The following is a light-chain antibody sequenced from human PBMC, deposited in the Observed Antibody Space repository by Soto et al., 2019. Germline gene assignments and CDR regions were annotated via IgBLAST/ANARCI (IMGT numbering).Light chain of an antibody. J-gene: IGLJ2*01. Sequence: SALTQPASVSGSPGQSITISCTGSSSDVGGYNYVSWYQQHPGKAPKLMIYEVSNRPSGVSDRFSGSKSGNTASLTISGLQAEDEADYYCSSYASSGAHVVFGGGTQLTVL. V-gene: IGLV2-14*01. CDR2: EVS. CDR3: SSYASSGAHVV. CDR1: SSDVGGYNY.